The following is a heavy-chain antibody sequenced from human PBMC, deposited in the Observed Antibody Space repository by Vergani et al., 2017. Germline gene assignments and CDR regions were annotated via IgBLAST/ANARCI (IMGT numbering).Heavy chain of an antibody. V-gene: IGHV3-48*03. D-gene: IGHD3-16*01. CDR2: ISSSGSTI. CDR1: GFTFSSYE. J-gene: IGHJ4*02. Sequence: EVQLVESGGGLVQPGGSPRLSCAASGFTFSSYEMNWVRQAPGKGLEWVSYISSSGSTIYYADSVKGRFTISRDNAKNSLYLQMNSLRAEDTAVYYCARGPLLFAPWVYWGQGTLVTVSS. CDR3: ARGPLLFAPWVY.